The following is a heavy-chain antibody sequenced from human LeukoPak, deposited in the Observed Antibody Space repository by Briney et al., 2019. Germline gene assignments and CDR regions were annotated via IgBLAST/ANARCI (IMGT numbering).Heavy chain of an antibody. V-gene: IGHV1-18*04. J-gene: IGHJ4*02. CDR2: ISDDNGNT. D-gene: IGHD5-12*01. CDR3: ARDRRGYSAYDGEGFDY. Sequence: ASVTVSCKASGFTFNNYGFSWVRQAPGQGLQWMGWISDDNGNTKYAQNLQGRVTMTTDRTTGTAYVELTSVRSDDAAVYYCARDRRGYSAYDGEGFDYWGQGTLVTGSS. CDR1: GFTFNNYG.